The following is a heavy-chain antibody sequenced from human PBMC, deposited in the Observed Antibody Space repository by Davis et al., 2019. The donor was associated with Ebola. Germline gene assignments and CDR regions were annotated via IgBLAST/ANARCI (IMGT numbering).Heavy chain of an antibody. V-gene: IGHV1-69*04. CDR2: IIPILGTT. CDR1: GGTFSSYA. D-gene: IGHD3-3*01. J-gene: IGHJ6*02. CDR3: ARSGYYYYYYGMDV. Sequence: SVKVSCKASGGTFSSYAISWVRQAPGQGLEWMGRIIPILGTTNYAQKFQGRVTITADKSTSTAYMELSSLRSEDTAVYYCARSGYYYYYYGMDVWGQGTTVTVSS.